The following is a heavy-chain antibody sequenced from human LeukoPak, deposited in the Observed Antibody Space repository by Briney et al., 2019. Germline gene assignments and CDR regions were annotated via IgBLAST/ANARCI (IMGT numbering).Heavy chain of an antibody. CDR3: AGGLAGDQGYFDL. D-gene: IGHD3-16*01. CDR2: ISYDGSNK. J-gene: IGHJ2*01. Sequence: GGSLRLSCAASGFTFSSYAMHWVRQAPGKGLEWVAVISYDGSNKYYADSVKGRFTISRDNAKNSLYLQMNSLRTEDTALYYCAGGLAGDQGYFDLWGRGTLATVSS. CDR1: GFTFSSYA. V-gene: IGHV3-30*04.